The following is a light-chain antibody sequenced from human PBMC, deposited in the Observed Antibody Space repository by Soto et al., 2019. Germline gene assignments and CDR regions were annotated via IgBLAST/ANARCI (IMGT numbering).Light chain of an antibody. J-gene: IGLJ2*01. V-gene: IGLV7-46*01. CDR2: STT. CDR3: LLSYSGVRV. Sequence: QAVVTQEPSLTVAPVGTGTLTCGSDTGAVTSGQYPCWFQQRPGQSPTTLIYSTTNKHSQTPARFSGSLLGGKAALTLSGAQPEDEAEYFCLLSYSGVRVFGGGTKLTVL. CDR1: TGAVTSGQY.